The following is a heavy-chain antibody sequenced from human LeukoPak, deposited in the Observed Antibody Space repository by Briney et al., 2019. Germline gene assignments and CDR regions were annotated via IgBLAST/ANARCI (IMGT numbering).Heavy chain of an antibody. Sequence: PSETLSLTCTVSGGSTNSGGYYWSWIRQHPGKGLEWIGYIYYSGSTYYNPSLKSRVTISVDTSKNQFSLKLSSVTAADTAVYYCARADLYYYGSGSYLRYWGQGTLVTVSS. CDR1: GGSTNSGGYY. CDR2: IYYSGST. CDR3: ARADLYYYGSGSYLRY. J-gene: IGHJ4*02. V-gene: IGHV4-31*03. D-gene: IGHD3-10*01.